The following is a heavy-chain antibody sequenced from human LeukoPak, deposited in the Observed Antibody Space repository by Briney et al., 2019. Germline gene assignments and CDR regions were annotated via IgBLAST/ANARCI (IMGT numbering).Heavy chain of an antibody. CDR1: GFPFSSYW. Sequence: PGGSLRLSCTPSGFPFSSYWMPWVRQAPGKGLVWVSRISGDGNVTTYADSVKGRFTISRDNTKNILYLQMDNLRAEDTATYYCARSQFDYWGQGTLVTVSS. J-gene: IGHJ4*02. V-gene: IGHV3-74*03. CDR3: ARSQFDY. CDR2: ISGDGNVT.